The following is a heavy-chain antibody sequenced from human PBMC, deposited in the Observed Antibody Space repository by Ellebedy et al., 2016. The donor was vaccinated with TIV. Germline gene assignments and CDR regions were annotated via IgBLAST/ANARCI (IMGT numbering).Heavy chain of an antibody. Sequence: AASVQVSCKASGYTFTSYYMHWVRQAPGQGLEWMGIIKPDGTSTSYPQKFQGRVTMTRDTSTSTVYMELSSLRSEDTAVYYCARDACSSSSCYRLGYWGQGTLVTVSS. CDR3: ARDACSSSSCYRLGY. J-gene: IGHJ4*02. CDR1: GYTFTSYY. V-gene: IGHV1-46*01. D-gene: IGHD2-2*01. CDR2: IKPDGTST.